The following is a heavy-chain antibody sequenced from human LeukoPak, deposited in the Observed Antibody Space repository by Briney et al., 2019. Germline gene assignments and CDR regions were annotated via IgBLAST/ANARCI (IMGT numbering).Heavy chain of an antibody. J-gene: IGHJ6*03. CDR1: GGSISSGSYY. Sequence: SETLSLTCTVSGGSISSGSYYWSWIRQPAGKGLEWIGGIYYSGSTYYNPSLKSRVTISVDTSKNQFSLKLSSVTAADTAVYFCARQVYSNYYYYYMDVWGKGTTVTVSS. CDR3: ARQVYSNYYYYYMDV. V-gene: IGHV4-39*01. CDR2: IYYSGST. D-gene: IGHD4-11*01.